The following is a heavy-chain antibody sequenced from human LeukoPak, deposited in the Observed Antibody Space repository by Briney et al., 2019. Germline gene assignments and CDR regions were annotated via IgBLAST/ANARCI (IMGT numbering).Heavy chain of an antibody. CDR3: AREEQWLVSAIDY. J-gene: IGHJ4*02. V-gene: IGHV3-21*01. CDR1: GFTFSSYS. D-gene: IGHD6-19*01. CDR2: ISSSSSYI. Sequence: PGGSLRLSCAASGFTFSSYSMNWVRQAPGKGLEWVSSISSSSSYIYYADSVKGRFTISRDNAKNSLYLQMNSPRAEDTAVYYCAREEQWLVSAIDYWGQGTLVTVSS.